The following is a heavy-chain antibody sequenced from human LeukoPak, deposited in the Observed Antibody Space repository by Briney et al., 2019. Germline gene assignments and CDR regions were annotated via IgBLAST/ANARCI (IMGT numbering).Heavy chain of an antibody. V-gene: IGHV4-34*01. CDR1: GGSFSGYY. D-gene: IGHD3-10*01. J-gene: IGHJ6*03. CDR3: ARGYYGSGSLVSYYYYMDV. CDR2: INHSGST. Sequence: SETLSLTCAVYGGSFSGYYWSWIRQPPGKGLEWIGEINHSGSTNYNPSLKSRVTISVDTSKNQFSLKLSSVTAAATAVYYCARGYYGSGSLVSYYYYMDVWGKGTTVTVSS.